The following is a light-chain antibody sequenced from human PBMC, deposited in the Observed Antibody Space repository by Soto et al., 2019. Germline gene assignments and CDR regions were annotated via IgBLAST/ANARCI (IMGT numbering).Light chain of an antibody. CDR2: EVS. Sequence: QSALTQPASVSGSPGQSITISCTGTTSDVGAYNYVSWYQQHPGKAPKLMLFEVSNRPSGISNRFSGSKSGNTASLTISGLQAEDEADYYCSSYTTSTTLVIFGGVTKLTVL. CDR1: TSDVGAYNY. J-gene: IGLJ2*01. CDR3: SSYTTSTTLVI. V-gene: IGLV2-14*01.